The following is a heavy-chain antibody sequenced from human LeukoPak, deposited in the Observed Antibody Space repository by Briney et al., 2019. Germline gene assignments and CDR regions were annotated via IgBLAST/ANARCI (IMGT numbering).Heavy chain of an antibody. V-gene: IGHV3-30*04. CDR3: ARLHSNGWYAIDY. CDR2: ISYDGSNK. J-gene: IGHJ4*02. D-gene: IGHD6-19*01. CDR1: GFTFSSYA. Sequence: PGGSLRLSCAASGFTFSSYAMHWVRQAPGKGLEWVAVISYDGSNKYYADSVKGRFTISRDNAKNTLYLQMNSLRAEDTAVYYCARLHSNGWYAIDYWGQGTLVTVSS.